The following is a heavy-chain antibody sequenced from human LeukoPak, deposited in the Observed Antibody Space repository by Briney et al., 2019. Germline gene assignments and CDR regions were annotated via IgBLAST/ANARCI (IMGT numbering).Heavy chain of an antibody. Sequence: SETLSLTCTVSGGSISSGSYYWSWTRQPAGKGLEWIGRIYTSGSTNYNPSLKSRVTISVDTSKNQFSLKLSSVTAADTAVYYCARAAFGYYDSSGTDYWGQGTLVTVSS. CDR2: IYTSGST. V-gene: IGHV4-61*02. CDR3: ARAAFGYYDSSGTDY. J-gene: IGHJ4*02. CDR1: GGSISSGSYY. D-gene: IGHD3-22*01.